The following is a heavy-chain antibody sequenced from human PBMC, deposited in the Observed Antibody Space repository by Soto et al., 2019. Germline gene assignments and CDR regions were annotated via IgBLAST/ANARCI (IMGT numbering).Heavy chain of an antibody. CDR1: GFTFSGST. Sequence: PGGSLRLSCAASGFTFSGSTMHWVRQASGKGLEWVGRIRSKANSYATAYAASVKGRFTISRDDSKNTAYLQMNSLKTEDTAVYYCTRQLDYYYYGMDVWGQGTTVTVSS. CDR3: TRQLDYYYYGMDV. V-gene: IGHV3-73*01. J-gene: IGHJ6*02. CDR2: IRSKANSYAT.